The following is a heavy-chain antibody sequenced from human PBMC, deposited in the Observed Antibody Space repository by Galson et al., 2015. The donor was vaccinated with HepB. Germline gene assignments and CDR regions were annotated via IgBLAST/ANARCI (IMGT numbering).Heavy chain of an antibody. J-gene: IGHJ4*02. CDR2: ISWNSGSI. CDR1: GFTFDDYA. D-gene: IGHD1-26*01. CDR3: AKDGVSGSYYSGAPFDY. V-gene: IGHV3-9*01. Sequence: SLRLSCAASGFTFDDYAMHWVRQAPGKGLEWVSGISWNSGSIGYADSVKGRFTISRDNAKNSLYLQMNSLRAEDTALYYCAKDGVSGSYYSGAPFDYWGQGTLVTVSS.